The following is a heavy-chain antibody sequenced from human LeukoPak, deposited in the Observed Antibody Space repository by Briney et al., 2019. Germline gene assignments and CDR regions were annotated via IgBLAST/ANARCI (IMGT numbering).Heavy chain of an antibody. J-gene: IGHJ4*02. CDR3: ARRSIGYSSSWFDY. V-gene: IGHV4-34*01. CDR1: GGSFSGYY. CDR2: INHSGSP. Sequence: SETLSLTCAVYGGSFSGYYWSWIRQPPGKGLEWIGEINHSGSPNYNPSLKSRVTISVDTAKNQSSLKLSSVTAADTAVYYCARRSIGYSSSWFDYWGQGTLVTVSS. D-gene: IGHD6-13*01.